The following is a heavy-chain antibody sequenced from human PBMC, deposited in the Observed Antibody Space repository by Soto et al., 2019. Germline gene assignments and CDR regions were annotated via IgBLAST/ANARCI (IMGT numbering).Heavy chain of an antibody. CDR1: GYTFTSYA. Sequence: QVQVVQSGAEVKKPGASVKVSCKASGYTFTSYAMHWVRQAPEQRLEWMGWINPGNGNTKNSQKFQGRVTITRDTFASTAYMELSSLRSEDTAVYYCARGASSVTTFYFDLWGRGTLVTVSS. CDR3: ARGASSVTTFYFDL. J-gene: IGHJ2*01. CDR2: INPGNGNT. V-gene: IGHV1-3*01. D-gene: IGHD4-17*01.